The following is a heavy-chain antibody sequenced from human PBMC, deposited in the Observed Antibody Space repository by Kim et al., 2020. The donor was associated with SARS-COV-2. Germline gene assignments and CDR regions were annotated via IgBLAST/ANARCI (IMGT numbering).Heavy chain of an antibody. CDR2: INHSGST. CDR1: GGSFSGYY. D-gene: IGHD6-13*01. J-gene: IGHJ5*02. CDR3: ARGEYSSSWYGQRKWVDP. Sequence: SETLSLTCAVYGGSFSGYYWSWIRQPPGKGLEWIGEINHSGSTNYNPSLKSRVTISVDTSKNQLSLKLSTVTAADTAVYYCARGEYSSSWYGQRKWVDP. V-gene: IGHV4-34*01.